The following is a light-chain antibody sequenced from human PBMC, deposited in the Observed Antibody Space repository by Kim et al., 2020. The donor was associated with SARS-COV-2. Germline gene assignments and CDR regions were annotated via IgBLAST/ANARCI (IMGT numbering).Light chain of an antibody. Sequence: ASVGDRVTITCRASQGITTYLAWYQQKPGKVPKLLIYGASALHSGVPSRFSGSGSGTDFTLTISSLRPEDVATYYCQKYNSAPWTFGQGTKVEIK. CDR1: QGITTY. J-gene: IGKJ1*01. CDR3: QKYNSAPWT. CDR2: GAS. V-gene: IGKV1-27*01.